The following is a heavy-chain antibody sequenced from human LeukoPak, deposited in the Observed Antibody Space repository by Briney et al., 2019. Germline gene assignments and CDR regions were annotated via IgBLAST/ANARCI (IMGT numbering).Heavy chain of an antibody. Sequence: PGGSLRLSCAASGFTFSSYGMHWVRQAPGQGLEWVAVISYDGSNKYYADSVKGRFTISRDNSKNTLYLQMNSLRAEDTAVYYCAKDYYDSSGSMVDYWCQGTLVTVSS. J-gene: IGHJ4*02. CDR3: AKDYYDSSGSMVDY. D-gene: IGHD3-22*01. CDR1: GFTFSSYG. CDR2: ISYDGSNK. V-gene: IGHV3-30*18.